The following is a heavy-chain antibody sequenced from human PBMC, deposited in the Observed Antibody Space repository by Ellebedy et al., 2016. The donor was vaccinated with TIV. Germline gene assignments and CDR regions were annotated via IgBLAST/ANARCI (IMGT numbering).Heavy chain of an antibody. CDR2: IYYSGST. V-gene: IGHV4-59*01. CDR1: GGSFSGYN. CDR3: AREKGDIQGTTFDWYFDL. D-gene: IGHD1-1*01. J-gene: IGHJ2*01. Sequence: SETLSLTCAVYGGSFSGYNWSWIRQPPGKGLEWIGYIYYSGSTNYNPSLKSRVTISVDTSKNQFSLKLSSVTAADTAVYYCAREKGDIQGTTFDWYFDLWGRGTPVTVSS.